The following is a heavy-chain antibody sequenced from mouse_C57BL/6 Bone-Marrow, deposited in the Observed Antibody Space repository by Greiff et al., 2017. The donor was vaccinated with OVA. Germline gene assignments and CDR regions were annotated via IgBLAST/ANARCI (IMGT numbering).Heavy chain of an antibody. J-gene: IGHJ4*01. V-gene: IGHV2-6-1*01. CDR2: IWSDGST. D-gene: IGHD1-1*01. CDR1: GFSLTSYG. Sequence: VQLQESGPGLVAPSQSLSITCTVSGFSLTSYGVHWVRQPPGKGLEWLVVIWSDGSTTYNSALKSRLSISKDNSKSQVFLKMNSLQTDDTAMYYCARQDYDSSYEYAMDYWGQGTSVTVSS. CDR3: ARQDYDSSYEYAMDY.